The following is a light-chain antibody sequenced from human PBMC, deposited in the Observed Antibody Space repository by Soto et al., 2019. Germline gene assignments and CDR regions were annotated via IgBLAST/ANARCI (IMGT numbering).Light chain of an antibody. J-gene: IGLJ2*01. Sequence: QAVLTQPASVPGSPGQSITISCTGSNNDIGGYNSVSWYQQHPDKAPKLLIFGVTNRPSGVSDRFSGSKSGNTASLTISALQAEDEADYYCTSYTSVTIVVFGGGTKLTVL. CDR1: NNDIGGYNS. CDR2: GVT. V-gene: IGLV2-14*01. CDR3: TSYTSVTIVV.